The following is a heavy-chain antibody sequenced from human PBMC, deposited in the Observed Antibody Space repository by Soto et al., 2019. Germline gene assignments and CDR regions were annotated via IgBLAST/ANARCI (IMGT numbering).Heavy chain of an antibody. CDR2: INPNSGGT. CDR1: GYTFTGYY. V-gene: IGHV1-2*04. J-gene: IGHJ4*02. CDR3: ARSMMVYASGVGY. D-gene: IGHD2-8*01. Sequence: ASVKVSCKASGYTFTGYYMHWVRQAPGQGLEWMGWINPNSGGTNYAQKFQGWVTMTRDTSISTAYMELSRLRSDDTAVYYCARSMMVYASGVGYWGQGTLVTVSS.